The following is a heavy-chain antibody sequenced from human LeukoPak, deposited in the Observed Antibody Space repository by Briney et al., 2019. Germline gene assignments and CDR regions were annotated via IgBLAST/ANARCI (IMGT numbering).Heavy chain of an antibody. CDR2: MSGSGYHT. J-gene: IGHJ4*02. CDR1: GFDFNNYA. CDR3: AKGAAIDH. V-gene: IGHV3-23*01. Sequence: GGSLRLSCAASGFDFNNYAMSWVRQGPGKRLEWVSAMSGSGYHTYYADSDKTYYADCVKGRLTISRDNSNGTVYQHRNNLRLEDTAIYYCAKGAAIDHWGQGTLVTVSS.